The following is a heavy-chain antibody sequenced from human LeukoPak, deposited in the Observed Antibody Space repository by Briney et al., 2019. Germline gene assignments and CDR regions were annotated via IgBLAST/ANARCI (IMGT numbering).Heavy chain of an antibody. J-gene: IGHJ4*02. Sequence: PGGSLRLSCAASGFTFSSYAMSWVRQAPGKGLEWVSGISGSGGNTYYADSVRGRFTISRDNAKKTLYLQMNSLRAEDTAVYYCAKDEWILCYWGQGTLVTVSS. CDR2: ISGSGGNT. D-gene: IGHD2-2*03. CDR1: GFTFSSYA. CDR3: AKDEWILCY. V-gene: IGHV3-23*01.